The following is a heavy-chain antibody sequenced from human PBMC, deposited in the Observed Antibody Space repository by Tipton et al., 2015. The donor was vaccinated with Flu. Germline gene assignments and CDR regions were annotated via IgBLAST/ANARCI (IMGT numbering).Heavy chain of an antibody. CDR1: GHSISSDHY. Sequence: TLSLTCTIPGHSISSDHYWGWIRQPPGKGLEWIGNIHRTGYTYFNPSLTGRVTISVDTSKNQFSLRLTSVTATDTAVYYCARHTGDSVRGVIDYWGQGTLVTVSS. J-gene: IGHJ4*02. D-gene: IGHD3-10*02. V-gene: IGHV4-38-2*02. CDR3: ARHTGDSVRGVIDY. CDR2: IHRTGYT.